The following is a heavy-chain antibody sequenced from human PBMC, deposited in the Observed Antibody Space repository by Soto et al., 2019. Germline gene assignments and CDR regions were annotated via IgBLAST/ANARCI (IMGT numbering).Heavy chain of an antibody. Sequence: QVQLVESGGGVVQPGRSLRLSCAASGFTFSSYGMHWVRQAPGKGLEWVAVIWYDGSNKYYADSVKGRFTISRDNSKNTLYLQMNSLRAEDTAVYYCASDGDRAVASYYYYGMDVWGQGTTVTVSS. CDR1: GFTFSSYG. D-gene: IGHD6-19*01. CDR3: ASDGDRAVASYYYYGMDV. CDR2: IWYDGSNK. V-gene: IGHV3-33*01. J-gene: IGHJ6*02.